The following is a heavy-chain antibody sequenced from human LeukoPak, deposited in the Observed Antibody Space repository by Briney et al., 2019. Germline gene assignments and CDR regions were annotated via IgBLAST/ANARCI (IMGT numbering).Heavy chain of an antibody. V-gene: IGHV3-23*01. CDR2: ISASGGST. Sequence: GGSLTLSCAASGFTFSSYAMTWVRQAPGKGLEWVSAISASGGSTYYADSVKGRFTISRDNSKNTLYLQMNSLRAEDTAIYYCAKGKMTAFLNWFDPWGQGTLVTVSS. CDR1: GFTFSSYA. CDR3: AKGKMTAFLNWFDP. J-gene: IGHJ5*02. D-gene: IGHD2-21*02.